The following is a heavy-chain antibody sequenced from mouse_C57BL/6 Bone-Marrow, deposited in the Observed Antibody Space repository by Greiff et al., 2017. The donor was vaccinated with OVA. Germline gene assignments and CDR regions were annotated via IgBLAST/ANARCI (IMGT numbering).Heavy chain of an antibody. D-gene: IGHD2-12*01. CDR1: EYEFPSHD. Sequence: DVKLVESGGGLVQPGESLKLSCESNEYEFPSHDMSWVRKTPEKRLELVAAINSDGGSTYYPDTMERRFIISRDNTKKTLYLQMSSLRSEDTALYYCARHGPPLLYGYAMDYWGQGTSVTVSS. J-gene: IGHJ4*01. CDR2: INSDGGST. V-gene: IGHV5-2*01. CDR3: ARHGPPLLYGYAMDY.